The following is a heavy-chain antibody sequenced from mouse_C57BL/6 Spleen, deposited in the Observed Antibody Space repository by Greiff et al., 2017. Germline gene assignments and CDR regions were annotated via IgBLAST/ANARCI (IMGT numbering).Heavy chain of an antibody. V-gene: IGHV5-4*01. J-gene: IGHJ3*01. CDR3: ARDEGITTVPSWFAY. Sequence: EVMLVESGGGLVKPGGSLKLSCAASGFTFSSYAMSWVRQTPEKRLEWVATISDGGSYTYYPDNVKGRFTISRDNAKNNLYLQMSHLKSEDTAMYYCARDEGITTVPSWFAYWGQGTLVTVSA. CDR1: GFTFSSYA. CDR2: ISDGGSYT. D-gene: IGHD1-1*01.